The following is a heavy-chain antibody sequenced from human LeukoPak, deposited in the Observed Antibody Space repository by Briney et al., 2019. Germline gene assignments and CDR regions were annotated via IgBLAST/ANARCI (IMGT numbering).Heavy chain of an antibody. CDR1: GFTFSNYG. D-gene: IGHD3-10*01. J-gene: IGHJ4*02. CDR3: AREGITMVRGVITY. V-gene: IGHV3-30*03. Sequence: GGSLRLSCAASGFTFSNYGMHWVRQAPGKGLEWVAGISFDGNNKNYADSVKGRFTISRDNSKNTLHLQMNSLRAEDTAVYYCAREGITMVRGVITYWGQGTLVTVSS. CDR2: ISFDGNNK.